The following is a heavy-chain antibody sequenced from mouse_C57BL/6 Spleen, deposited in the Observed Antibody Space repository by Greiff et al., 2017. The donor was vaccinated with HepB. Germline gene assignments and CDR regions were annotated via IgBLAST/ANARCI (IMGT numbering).Heavy chain of an antibody. CDR1: GYTFTSYG. D-gene: IGHD2-4*01. CDR3: ARIYYDYDGNFDY. Sequence: QVHVKQSGAELARPGASVKLSCKASGYTFTSYGISWVKQRTGQGLEWIGEIYPRSGNTYYNEKFKGKATLTADKSSSTAYMELRSLTSEDSAVYFCARIYYDYDGNFDYWGQGTTLTVSS. V-gene: IGHV1-81*01. CDR2: IYPRSGNT. J-gene: IGHJ2*01.